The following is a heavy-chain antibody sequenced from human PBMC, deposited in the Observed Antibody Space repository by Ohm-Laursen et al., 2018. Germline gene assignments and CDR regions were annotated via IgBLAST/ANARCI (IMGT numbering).Heavy chain of an antibody. CDR1: GFSFSSYW. V-gene: IGHV3-7*03. D-gene: IGHD7-27*01. CDR3: ARTTGDPNAFDI. Sequence: SLRLSCAASGFSFSSYWMNWVRQAPGRGLEWVASIKEDGSETYSVDSVKGRFTISRDNSKNTLSLQMNSLRAEDTAVYYCARTTGDPNAFDIWGQGTMVTVSS. J-gene: IGHJ3*02. CDR2: IKEDGSET.